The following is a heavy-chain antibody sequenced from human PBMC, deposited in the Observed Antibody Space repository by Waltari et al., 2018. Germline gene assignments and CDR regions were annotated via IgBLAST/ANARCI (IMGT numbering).Heavy chain of an antibody. D-gene: IGHD6-6*01. CDR1: GGSISSYY. CDR3: ARGGEKLVGFRYFQH. J-gene: IGHJ1*01. Sequence: QVQLQESGPGLVKPSETLSLTCTVSGGSISSYYWSWIRQPPGKGLEWIGYIYYSGSTNYNPSLKSRVTISVDTSKNQFSLKLSSVTAADTAVYYCARGGEKLVGFRYFQHWGQGTLVTVSS. CDR2: IYYSGST. V-gene: IGHV4-59*01.